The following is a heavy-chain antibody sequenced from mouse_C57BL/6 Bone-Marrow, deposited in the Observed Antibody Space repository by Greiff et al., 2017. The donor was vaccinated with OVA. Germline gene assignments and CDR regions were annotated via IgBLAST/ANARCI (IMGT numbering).Heavy chain of an antibody. CDR1: GFTFTNYY. V-gene: IGHV7-3*01. D-gene: IGHD1-1*01. CDR3: ARNKGRIAEYYLDY. Sequence: EVKLMESGGGLVQPGDSLSLSCAASGFTFTNYYMSWVRQPPGKALEWLAFIRNKPNGSTTEYSASVKGRFTISRANSPSILYLQMNAMRDEDDATYYCARNKGRIAEYYLDYWGQGTALTVSS. J-gene: IGHJ2*01. CDR2: IRNKPNGSTT.